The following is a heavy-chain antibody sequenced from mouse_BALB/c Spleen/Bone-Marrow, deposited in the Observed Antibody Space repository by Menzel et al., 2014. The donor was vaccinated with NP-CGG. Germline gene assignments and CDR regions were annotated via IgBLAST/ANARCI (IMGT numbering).Heavy chain of an antibody. V-gene: IGHV5-15*02. J-gene: IGHJ2*01. CDR1: GFTFSDYG. Sequence: EVKLVESGGGLVQTGGSRKLSCAASGFTFSDYGMAWVRQAPGKGPEWVAFISNLAYSISYADTVTGRFTISRENVKNTLYLEMSSLRSEDTAMYYCARDLDGTGVFDYWGQGTTLTVSS. CDR2: ISNLAYSI. D-gene: IGHD4-1*01. CDR3: ARDLDGTGVFDY.